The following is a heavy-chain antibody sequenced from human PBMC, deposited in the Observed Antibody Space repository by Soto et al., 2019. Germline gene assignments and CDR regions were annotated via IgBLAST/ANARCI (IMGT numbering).Heavy chain of an antibody. V-gene: IGHV3-53*01. CDR1: GFTVSNNY. CDR2: IYSGGYT. D-gene: IGHD3-10*01. Sequence: EVQLVESGGGLIQPGGSLRLSCAVSGFTVSNNYMSWVRQAPGKGLEGVSVIYSGGYTAYGDSVKGRFTISRDNSKNTLSLQMKCQGAASPAFYYWASHPGGGGYWGQGTLVTVSS. J-gene: IGHJ4*02. CDR3: ASHPGGGGY.